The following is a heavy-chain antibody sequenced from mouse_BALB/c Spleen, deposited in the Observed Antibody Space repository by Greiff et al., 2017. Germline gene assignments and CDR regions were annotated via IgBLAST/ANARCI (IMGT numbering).Heavy chain of an antibody. Sequence: EVQLQASGPGLVKPSQSLSLTCTVTGYSITSDYAWNWIRQFPGNKLEWMGYISYSGSTSYNPSLKSRISITRDTSKNQFFLQLNSVTTEDTATYYCARSGDSSGYWFAYWGQGTLVTVSA. D-gene: IGHD3-2*01. CDR3: ARSGDSSGYWFAY. CDR1: GYSITSDYA. CDR2: ISYSGST. V-gene: IGHV3-2*02. J-gene: IGHJ3*01.